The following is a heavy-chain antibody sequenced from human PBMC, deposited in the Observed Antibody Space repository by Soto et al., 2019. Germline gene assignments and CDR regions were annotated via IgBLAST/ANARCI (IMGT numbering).Heavy chain of an antibody. CDR2: MNPNSGNT. D-gene: IGHD1-7*01. J-gene: IGHJ4*02. V-gene: IGHV1-8*01. CDR1: GYTFTSYD. CDR3: AIVFSSGNTPIEY. Sequence: QVQLVQSGAEVKKPGASVKVSCKASGYTFTSYDINWVRQATGQGLEWMGWMNPNSGNTGYAQQFHGRVTRTRNTSISTDYMELRSLGAEDTAVYYCAIVFSSGNTPIEYWGQGTLVTVYS.